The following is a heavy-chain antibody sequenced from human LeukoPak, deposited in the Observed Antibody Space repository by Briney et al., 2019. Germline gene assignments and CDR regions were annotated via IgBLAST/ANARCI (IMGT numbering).Heavy chain of an antibody. CDR2: IYPGDSDT. V-gene: IGHV5-51*01. Sequence: GESLKISCKGYGYTFNSYWIARVRQMPEKGLEWMAVIYPGDSDTRYSPSFQGQVTISADKSISTAYLQWSSLKASDTAMYYCARPSATGTVCYWGQGTLVTVSS. CDR1: GYTFNSYW. J-gene: IGHJ4*02. CDR3: ARPSATGTVCY. D-gene: IGHD1-1*01.